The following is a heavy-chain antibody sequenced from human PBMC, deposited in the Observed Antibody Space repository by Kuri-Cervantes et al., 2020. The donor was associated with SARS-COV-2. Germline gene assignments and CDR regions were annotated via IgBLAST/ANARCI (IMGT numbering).Heavy chain of an antibody. CDR2: ISSRSSYI. CDR3: ARIPSWYSSSWYFGKNFDY. D-gene: IGHD6-13*01. J-gene: IGHJ4*02. Sequence: WAASGCPLRSYSMNGVRQPAGKGVEWVSSISSRSSYIYYADSVKGRFTISRDKAKNSLYQQMNSLRAEDTAVYSCARIPSWYSSSWYFGKNFDYWGQGTLVTVSS. V-gene: IGHV3-21*01. CDR1: GCPLRSYS.